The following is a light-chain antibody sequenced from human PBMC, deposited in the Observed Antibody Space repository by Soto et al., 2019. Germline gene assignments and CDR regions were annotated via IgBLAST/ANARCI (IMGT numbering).Light chain of an antibody. CDR2: KAS. J-gene: IGKJ1*01. Sequence: DIQMTQSPSTLSASVGDRVAITCRASQTINSWLAWYQQKLGKAPNLLIYKASNLESGVPSRFSGSGSGTEFTLTINSLQPDDSATYYCHQYNSYPWTFGQGTKVEIK. CDR1: QTINSW. CDR3: HQYNSYPWT. V-gene: IGKV1-5*03.